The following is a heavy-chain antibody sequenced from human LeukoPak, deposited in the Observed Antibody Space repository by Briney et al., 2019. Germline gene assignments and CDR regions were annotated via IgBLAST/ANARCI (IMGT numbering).Heavy chain of an antibody. CDR3: ARDGNPFLYSSGLYCLY. Sequence: ASVKVSCKASGYTFTSYYMHWVRQAPGQGLEWMGIINPSGGSTSYAQKFQGRVTMTRDTSTSTVYMELSSLRSEDTAVYYCARDGNPFLYSSGLYCLYWGQGTLVTVSS. D-gene: IGHD6-19*01. J-gene: IGHJ4*02. CDR2: INPSGGST. V-gene: IGHV1-46*01. CDR1: GYTFTSYY.